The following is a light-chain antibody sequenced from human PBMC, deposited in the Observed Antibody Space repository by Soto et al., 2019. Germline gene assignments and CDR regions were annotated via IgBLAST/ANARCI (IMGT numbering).Light chain of an antibody. CDR3: QQYYSIPPT. CDR2: WAS. J-gene: IGKJ1*01. V-gene: IGKV4-1*01. CDR1: QSVLSSSNNLNY. Sequence: DIVMTQSPGSLAVSLGERATINCRSSQSVLSSSNNLNYLAWYQQKPGQPPKLLLHWASTRESGVPDRLSGSGSGTEFTLTISSLQAEDVAVYYCQQYYSIPPTFGQGTKVEIK.